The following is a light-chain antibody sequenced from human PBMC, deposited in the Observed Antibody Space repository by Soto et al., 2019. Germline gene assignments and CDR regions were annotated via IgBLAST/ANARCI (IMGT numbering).Light chain of an antibody. V-gene: IGKV3-15*01. J-gene: IGKJ3*01. CDR2: GAS. Sequence: EIVMTQSPPTLSVSPGEGATLSCRASQSVRDNLAWYQQKPGQAPRLLIYGASIRATGVPARFSGSGSGTEFTLTISSLQSEDFVVYYCQHYDSWPPLFGPGTKVDI. CDR1: QSVRDN. CDR3: QHYDSWPPL.